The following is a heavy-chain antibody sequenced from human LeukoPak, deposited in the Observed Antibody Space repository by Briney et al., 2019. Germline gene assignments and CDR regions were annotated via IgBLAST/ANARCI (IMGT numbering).Heavy chain of an antibody. CDR2: IYYSGST. Sequence: SETLSLTCTVSGGSISSSNYSWGWIRQPPGKGLEWIGSIYYSGSTYYNPSLKSRVTMPVDTSKNQFSLKLSSVTAADTAVDYCARESYWGSSAKGFDYWGQGTLVTVSS. CDR3: ARESYWGSSAKGFDY. V-gene: IGHV4-39*02. D-gene: IGHD7-27*01. J-gene: IGHJ4*02. CDR1: GGSISSSNYS.